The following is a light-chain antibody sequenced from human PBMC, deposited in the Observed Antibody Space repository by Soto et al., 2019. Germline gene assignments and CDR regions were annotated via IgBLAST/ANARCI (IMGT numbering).Light chain of an antibody. V-gene: IGLV2-14*01. CDR3: SSYTSSSTPRYV. CDR1: SSDVGGYNY. Sequence: QSALTQPASVSGSPGQSITISCTGTSSDVGGYNYVSWYQQHPGKAPKLMIYEVSNRPSGVSNRFSGSKSGNTASLTISGLQAEVEADYYCSSYTSSSTPRYVFGTGTKVTVL. J-gene: IGLJ1*01. CDR2: EVS.